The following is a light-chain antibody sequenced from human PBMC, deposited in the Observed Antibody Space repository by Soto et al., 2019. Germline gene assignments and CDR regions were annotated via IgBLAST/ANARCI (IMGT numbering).Light chain of an antibody. J-gene: IGLJ3*02. CDR1: SSNIGAGYD. CDR3: QSYDSRLSGWV. Sequence: QSVLTQPPSVSGAPGQRVTISCTGSSSNIGAGYDVHWYQQLPGTAPKLLIYGNNNRPSGVPDRFSGSKSGTSASLAITGLQAEDEADCYCQSYDSRLSGWVFGGGTTLTVL. CDR2: GNN. V-gene: IGLV1-40*01.